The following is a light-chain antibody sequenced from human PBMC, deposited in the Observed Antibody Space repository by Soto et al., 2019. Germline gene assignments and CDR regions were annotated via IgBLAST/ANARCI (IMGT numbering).Light chain of an antibody. J-gene: IGKJ1*01. CDR3: QQYDNWPRT. V-gene: IGKV3-15*01. Sequence: EIVMTQSPATLSVSPGERATLSCRASQSVSANLAWYQQKPGRAPRLLIYGASTRATGVPGRFSGSATGTEFTLTISSRQSEDFAVYFCQQYDNWPRTFGQGTEVEVK. CDR2: GAS. CDR1: QSVSAN.